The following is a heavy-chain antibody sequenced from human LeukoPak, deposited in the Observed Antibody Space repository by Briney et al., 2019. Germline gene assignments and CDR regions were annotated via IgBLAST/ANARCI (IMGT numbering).Heavy chain of an antibody. CDR2: ISHGGST. J-gene: IGHJ5*02. Sequence: SETLSLTCAVYGGSFSGYYWNWIRQPPGKGLEWIGEISHGGSTNCNPSLKSRVTISVDTSISTAYLQWSSLKASDTAMYYCARHDPRYCSDITCSESQLGLDPWGQGTLVTVSS. CDR1: GGSFSGYY. CDR3: ARHDPRYCSDITCSESQLGLDP. V-gene: IGHV4-34*01. D-gene: IGHD2-15*01.